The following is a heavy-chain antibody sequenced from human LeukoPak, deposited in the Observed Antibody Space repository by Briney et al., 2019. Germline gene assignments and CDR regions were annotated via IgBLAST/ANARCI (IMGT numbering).Heavy chain of an antibody. CDR1: GFTFSTYW. D-gene: IGHD3-10*01. V-gene: IGHV3-7*01. CDR2: IKQDGSET. Sequence: PGGSLRLSCGPSGFTFSTYWMSWVRQAPGKGLEWVANIKQDGSETYYVDSVKGRFTISRDNAKNSLYLQMNSLRAEDTAVYYCARAALSGSGSYYATLWYFDYWGQGTLVTVSS. J-gene: IGHJ4*02. CDR3: ARAALSGSGSYYATLWYFDY.